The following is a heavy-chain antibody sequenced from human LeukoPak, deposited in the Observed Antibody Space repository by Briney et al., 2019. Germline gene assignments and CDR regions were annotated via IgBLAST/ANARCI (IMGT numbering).Heavy chain of an antibody. Sequence: GGSLRLSCAASGFDLWRYAMSWVRQAPGKGLEWVADISDGGEGTHYADSVQGRFRVSRDNSKKTLFLQLGSLRVQDTAIYHCVRVNYGGNSGYHFDYWGQGTLVIVSS. V-gene: IGHV3-23*01. J-gene: IGHJ4*02. CDR1: GFDLWRYA. CDR3: VRVNYGGNSGYHFDY. D-gene: IGHD4-23*01. CDR2: ISDGGEGT.